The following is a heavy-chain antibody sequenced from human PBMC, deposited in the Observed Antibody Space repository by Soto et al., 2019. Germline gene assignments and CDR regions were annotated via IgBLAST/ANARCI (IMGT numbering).Heavy chain of an antibody. CDR2: ISAYNGNT. V-gene: IGHV1-18*01. CDR3: ARGYDFWSGYHTRILGYYYYMDV. J-gene: IGHJ6*03. Sequence: ASVKVSCKASGYTFTSYGISWVRQAPGQGLERMGWISAYNGNTNYAQKLQGRVTMTTDTSTSTAYMELRSLRSDDTAVYYCARGYDFWSGYHTRILGYYYYMDVWGKGTTVTVSS. CDR1: GYTFTSYG. D-gene: IGHD3-3*01.